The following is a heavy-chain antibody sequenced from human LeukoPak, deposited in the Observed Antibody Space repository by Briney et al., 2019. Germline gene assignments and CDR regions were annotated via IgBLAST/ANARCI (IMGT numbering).Heavy chain of an antibody. V-gene: IGHV4-4*07. D-gene: IGHD3-9*01. CDR3: ARVTQILTGNYYYYYMDV. J-gene: IGHJ6*03. CDR2: IYTSGST. CDR1: GGSISSYY. Sequence: SETLSLTCTVSGGSISSYYWSWIRQPAGKGLEWIGRIYTSGSTNYNPSPKSRVTMSVDTSKNQFSLKLSSVTAADTAVYYCARVTQILTGNYYYYYMDVWGKGTTVTISS.